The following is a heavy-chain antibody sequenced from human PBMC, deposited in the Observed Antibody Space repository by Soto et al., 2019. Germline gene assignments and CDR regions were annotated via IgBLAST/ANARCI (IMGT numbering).Heavy chain of an antibody. D-gene: IGHD4-17*01. CDR1: GGTFSSYA. CDR2: IIPIFGTA. CDR3: ATWPEGYGDWEYFDY. V-gene: IGHV1-69*12. Sequence: QVQLVQSGAEVKKPGSSVKVSCKASGGTFSSYAISWVRQAPGQGLEWMGGIIPIFGTANYAQKFQGRVTIPADESTSTAYMELSSLRSEDTAVYYCATWPEGYGDWEYFDYWGQGTLVTVSS. J-gene: IGHJ4*02.